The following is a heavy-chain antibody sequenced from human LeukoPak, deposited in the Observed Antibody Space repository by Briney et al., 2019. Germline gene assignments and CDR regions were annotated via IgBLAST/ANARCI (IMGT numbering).Heavy chain of an antibody. D-gene: IGHD3-3*01. V-gene: IGHV4-4*07. J-gene: IGHJ6*02. Sequence: SGTLSLTCTVSGGSISSYYWSWIRQPAGKGLEWIGRIYTSGSTNYNPSLKSRVTMSVDTSKNQFSLKLSSVTAADTAVYYCARDSPEYYDFWSGYYTHNYYYYGMDVWGQGTTVTVSS. CDR2: IYTSGST. CDR1: GGSISSYY. CDR3: ARDSPEYYDFWSGYYTHNYYYYGMDV.